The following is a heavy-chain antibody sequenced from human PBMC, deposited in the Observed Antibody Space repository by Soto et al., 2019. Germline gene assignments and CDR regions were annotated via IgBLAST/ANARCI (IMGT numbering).Heavy chain of an antibody. CDR1: DGSSSGYY. CDR2: INPSGST. CDR3: ARGRITMLH. D-gene: IGHD3-10*02. V-gene: IGHV4-34*01. Sequence: QVQLQQWGAGLLKPSETLSLTCTVYDGSSSGYYWSWFRRPPGKGLEWIGEINPSGSTNDNPSLKSRVTISVDTSNNQFSLNVNSVTAADTAVYYCARGRITMLHWGQGTLVTVSS. J-gene: IGHJ4*02.